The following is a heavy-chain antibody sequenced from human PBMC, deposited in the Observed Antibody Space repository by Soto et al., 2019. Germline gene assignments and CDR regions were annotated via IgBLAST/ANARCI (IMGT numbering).Heavy chain of an antibody. CDR3: AREGGNLHWFDP. J-gene: IGHJ5*02. Sequence: EVQLVESGGGLVQPGGSLRLSCAASGFTFSSYSMNWVRQAPGKGLEWVSYISSSSSTIYYTDSVKGRFTISRDNAKNSLDLQMDSRRDEDTAVYYCAREGGNLHWFDPWGQGTLVTVSS. V-gene: IGHV3-48*02. CDR1: GFTFSSYS. D-gene: IGHD1-26*01. CDR2: ISSSSSTI.